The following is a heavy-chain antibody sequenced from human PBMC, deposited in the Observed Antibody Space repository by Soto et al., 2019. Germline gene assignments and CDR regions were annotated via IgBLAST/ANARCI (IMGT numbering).Heavy chain of an antibody. CDR2: IIPIFGTA. CDR3: ARFPGSRGYYNGVDV. D-gene: IGHD2-2*01. V-gene: IGHV1-69*12. CDR1: GGTFSSYA. J-gene: IGHJ6*02. Sequence: QVQLVQSGAEVKKPGSSVNVSCKASGGTFSSYAISWVRQAAGQGLEWMGGIIPIFGTANYAQKFQGRVTITAKESTRTGYMKPSSQRCEGTAVYYSARFPGSRGYYNGVDVWDQGTKVIVSS.